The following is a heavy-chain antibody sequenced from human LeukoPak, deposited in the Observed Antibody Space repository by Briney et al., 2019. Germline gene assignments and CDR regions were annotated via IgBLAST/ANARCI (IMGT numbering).Heavy chain of an antibody. J-gene: IGHJ4*02. CDR2: IWYDGSNK. CDR3: TSFEY. CDR1: GFTFSSRG. V-gene: IGHV3-33*01. Sequence: GGSLRLSCVASGFTFSSRGMHWDRQAPGKGLEWVAVIWYDGSNKYYADSVKSRFTISRDNSKNTLYLEMSSLRAEDTAVYYCTSFEYWGQGTLVTVSS.